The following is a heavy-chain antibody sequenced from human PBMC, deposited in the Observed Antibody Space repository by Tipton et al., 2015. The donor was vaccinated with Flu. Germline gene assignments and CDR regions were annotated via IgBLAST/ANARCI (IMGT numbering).Heavy chain of an antibody. D-gene: IGHD3-9*01. CDR1: GGSLSSYY. Sequence: LRLSCTVSGGSLSSYYWGWIRQPPGKRLEWIGHSHFTGGGSYNPSLKSRVTISQDTSKNQFSLDLTSVTAADTAVYYCVRVKTFDFIPNYFDPWGPGTLVIVSS. CDR3: VRVKTFDFIPNYFDP. V-gene: IGHV4-59*12. CDR2: SHFTGGG. J-gene: IGHJ5*02.